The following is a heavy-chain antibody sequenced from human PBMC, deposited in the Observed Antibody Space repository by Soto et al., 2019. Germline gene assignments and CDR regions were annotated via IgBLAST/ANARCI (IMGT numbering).Heavy chain of an antibody. D-gene: IGHD3-3*02. CDR1: GFTFTGYY. Sequence: ASVKVSCKASGFTFTGYYMHWVRQAPGQGLEWMGWINPNSGGTNYAQKFQGRVTMTRDTSISTAYMELSRLRSDDTAVYYCARARIFGVVIWFDPWGQGTLVTVSS. V-gene: IGHV1-2*02. CDR2: INPNSGGT. J-gene: IGHJ5*02. CDR3: ARARIFGVVIWFDP.